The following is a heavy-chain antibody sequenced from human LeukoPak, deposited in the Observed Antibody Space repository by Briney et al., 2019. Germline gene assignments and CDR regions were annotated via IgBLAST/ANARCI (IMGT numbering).Heavy chain of an antibody. Sequence: SETLSLTCTVSGGSISSYYWSWIRQPAGKGLEWIGRIYTSGSTNYNPSLKSRVTMSVDTSKNQSSLKLSSVTAADTAVYYCARDGEYYYDSRLSYYFDYWGRGTLVTVSS. CDR1: GGSISSYY. CDR2: IYTSGST. J-gene: IGHJ4*02. V-gene: IGHV4-4*07. D-gene: IGHD3-22*01. CDR3: ARDGEYYYDSRLSYYFDY.